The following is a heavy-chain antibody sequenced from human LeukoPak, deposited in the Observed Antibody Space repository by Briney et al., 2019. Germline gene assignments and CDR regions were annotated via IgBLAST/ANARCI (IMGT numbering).Heavy chain of an antibody. V-gene: IGHV4-39*01. J-gene: IGHJ4*02. Sequence: SETLSLTCTVSGDSVSSSSYYWGWIRQPPGKGLEWIGSIYYSGSTYYNPSLKSRVTISVDTSKNQFSLKLSSVTAADTAVYYCARQGPNWGFFDYWGQGTLVTVSS. CDR2: IYYSGST. D-gene: IGHD7-27*01. CDR1: GDSVSSSSYY. CDR3: ARQGPNWGFFDY.